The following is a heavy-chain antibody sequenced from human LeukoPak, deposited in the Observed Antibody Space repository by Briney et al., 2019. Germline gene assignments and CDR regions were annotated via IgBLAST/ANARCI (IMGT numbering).Heavy chain of an antibody. V-gene: IGHV4-39*01. CDR1: GCPISISSYY. Sequence: PSETLTLTCTVSGCPISISSYYWGGIRQPPGKGLEWIWSSYYSGSTYYNPSLKSRVTISVDTSKSQFSLKLSSVNAADTAVYYCASEDNDFWSGYLGLILLDPWGQGTLVTVSS. CDR2: SYYSGST. CDR3: ASEDNDFWSGYLGLILLDP. J-gene: IGHJ5*02. D-gene: IGHD3-3*01.